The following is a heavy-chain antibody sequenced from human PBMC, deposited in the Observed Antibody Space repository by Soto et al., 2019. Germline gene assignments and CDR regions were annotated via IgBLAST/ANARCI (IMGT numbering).Heavy chain of an antibody. Sequence: HPGGSLRLSCAASGFTFSSYAMSWVRQAPGKGLEWVSAISGSGGSTYYADSVKGRFTISRDNSKNTLYLQMNSLRAEDTAVYYCANIRGRYYDSSGSTDYWGQGTLVTVSS. CDR1: GFTFSSYA. J-gene: IGHJ4*02. V-gene: IGHV3-23*01. CDR2: ISGSGGST. CDR3: ANIRGRYYDSSGSTDY. D-gene: IGHD3-22*01.